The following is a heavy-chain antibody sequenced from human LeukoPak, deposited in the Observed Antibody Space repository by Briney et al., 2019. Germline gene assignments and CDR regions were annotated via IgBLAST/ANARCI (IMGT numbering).Heavy chain of an antibody. V-gene: IGHV4-59*01. CDR1: GGSISSYY. D-gene: IGHD2/OR15-2a*01. CDR3: ARLASNNWFVP. CDR2: IYYSGST. J-gene: IGHJ5*02. Sequence: PSETLSLTCTVSGGSISSYYWSWIRQPPGKGLEWIGYIYYSGSTNYNPSLKSRVTISVDTSKNQFSLKLSSVTAADTAVYYCARLASNNWFVPWGQGTLVTVSS.